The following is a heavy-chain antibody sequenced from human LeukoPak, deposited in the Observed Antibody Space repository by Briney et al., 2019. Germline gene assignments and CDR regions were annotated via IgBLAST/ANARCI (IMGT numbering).Heavy chain of an antibody. V-gene: IGHV3-30*04. CDR3: ARANPTDY. CDR1: GFTFISYA. CDR2: ISFHGTDT. Sequence: GGSLRLSCAASGFTFISYAIHWVRQAPGKGLEWVAVISFHGTDTFYADSVKGRFTISRDNSKNTLYLQMNSLRAEDTAVYYCARANPTDYWGQGTLVTVSS. J-gene: IGHJ4*02.